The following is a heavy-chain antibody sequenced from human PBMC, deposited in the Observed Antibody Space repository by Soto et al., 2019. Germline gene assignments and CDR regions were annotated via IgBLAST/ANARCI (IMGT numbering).Heavy chain of an antibody. Sequence: SETLSLTCTVSGGSISSYYWSWIRQPPGKGLEWIGYIYYSGSTNYNPSLKSRVTISVDTSKNQISLKLSSVTAADTAVYYCARVGLHLGALSPNYYYYYMDVWGKGTTVTVSS. J-gene: IGHJ6*03. CDR2: IYYSGST. V-gene: IGHV4-59*01. D-gene: IGHD3-16*02. CDR1: GGSISSYY. CDR3: ARVGLHLGALSPNYYYYYMDV.